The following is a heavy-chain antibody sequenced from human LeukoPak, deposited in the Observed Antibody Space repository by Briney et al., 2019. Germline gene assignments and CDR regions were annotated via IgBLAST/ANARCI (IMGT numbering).Heavy chain of an antibody. CDR3: AKGYSLGTYYYMDV. D-gene: IGHD2-21*01. V-gene: IGHV3-23*01. CDR2: LSTSDDST. J-gene: IGHJ6*03. Sequence: GSLRLSCTASGFTFGDYAMSWVRQAPGKGLEWVSALSTSDDSTYFADSVKGRFTISRDNSKNTLYPQMNSLRAEDTAVYYCAKGYSLGTYYYMDVWGKGTTVTVSS. CDR1: GFTFGDYA.